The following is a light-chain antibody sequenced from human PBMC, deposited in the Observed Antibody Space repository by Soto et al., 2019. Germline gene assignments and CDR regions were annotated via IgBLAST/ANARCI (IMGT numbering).Light chain of an antibody. Sequence: AIHMTQKPSSLSASVGDSVTITFRASQGMRGDLGWYQQKPGKAPKLLISATSTLQSGVPSRFSGRGSGTNFTLTISSLQPEDFATYYCIQDFISPLTVGQ. CDR2: ATS. CDR1: QGMRGD. CDR3: IQDFISPLT. J-gene: IGKJ1*01. V-gene: IGKV1-6*01.